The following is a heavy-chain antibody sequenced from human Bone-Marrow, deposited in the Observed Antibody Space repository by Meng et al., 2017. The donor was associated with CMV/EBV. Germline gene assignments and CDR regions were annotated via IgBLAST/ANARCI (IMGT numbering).Heavy chain of an antibody. J-gene: IGHJ4*02. Sequence: GESLKISCAASGFTVSSNYMSWVRQAPGKGLEWVSIIYSGGSTYYADSVKGRFTISRDNSKNTLYLQMNSLRAEDTAVYYCARDHVSYDFWSGYYRERYFDYWGQGTLVTVSS. D-gene: IGHD3-3*01. V-gene: IGHV3-66*02. CDR2: IYSGGST. CDR3: ARDHVSYDFWSGYYRERYFDY. CDR1: GFTVSSNY.